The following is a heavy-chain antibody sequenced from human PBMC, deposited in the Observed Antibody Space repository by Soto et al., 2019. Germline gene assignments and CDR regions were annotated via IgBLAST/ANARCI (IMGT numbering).Heavy chain of an antibody. V-gene: IGHV4-28*05. CDR3: ARTSRLKTGQLDY. J-gene: IGHJ4*02. Sequence: QLQLQESGPGLVKPSDTLSLTCAVPGYSIGTDNWWAWIRQPPGKGLEWIGYIYYTGTVYYNLSLKNRVSMSVDTARDQFSLRLSSVTAADTAVYYCARTSRLKTGQLDYWGQGALVTVSS. D-gene: IGHD3-9*01. CDR1: GYSIGTDNW. CDR2: IYYTGTV.